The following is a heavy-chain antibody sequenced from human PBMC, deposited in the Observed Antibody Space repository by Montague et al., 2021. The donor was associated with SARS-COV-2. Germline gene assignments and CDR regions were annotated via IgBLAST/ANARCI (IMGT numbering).Heavy chain of an antibody. CDR3: ASPTCYYDSSGSDAFDI. Sequence: SETLSLTCTVSGGSISSSSYYWGWIRQPPGKGLEWIRSIYYSGSTYYNPSLKSRVTISVDTSKNQLSLKLSTVTAADTAVYYCASPTCYYDSSGSDAFDIWGQGTMVTVSS. CDR2: IYYSGST. CDR1: GGSISSSSYY. J-gene: IGHJ3*02. V-gene: IGHV4-39*01. D-gene: IGHD3-22*01.